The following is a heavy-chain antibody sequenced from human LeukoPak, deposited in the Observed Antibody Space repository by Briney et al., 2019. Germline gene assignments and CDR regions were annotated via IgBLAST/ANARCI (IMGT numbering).Heavy chain of an antibody. CDR1: GGSISSRNYY. V-gene: IGHV4-39*01. CDR3: AKGPIAVAGTGAFDI. D-gene: IGHD6-19*01. CDR2: IYFSGST. J-gene: IGHJ3*02. Sequence: PSETLSLTCSVSGGSISSRNYYWGWIRQPPGKGLEWIASIYFSGSTYYNPSLKSRVTISVDMSKNQFSLKLTSVTAADTAVYYCAKGPIAVAGTGAFDIWGQGTMVTVSS.